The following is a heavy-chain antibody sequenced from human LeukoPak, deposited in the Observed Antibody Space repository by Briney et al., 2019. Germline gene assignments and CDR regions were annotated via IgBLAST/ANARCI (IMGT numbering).Heavy chain of an antibody. CDR1: GFTFSTYW. CDR3: ASYCSSTSCYTFGI. CDR2: IKQDGSEK. V-gene: IGHV3-7*01. J-gene: IGHJ3*02. D-gene: IGHD2-2*02. Sequence: GGSLRLSCAASGFTFSTYWMTWVRQAPGKGLEWVANIKQDGSEKYYVDSVKGRFTISRDNAKNSLYLQMNSLRAEDTAVYYCASYCSSTSCYTFGIWGQGTMVTVSS.